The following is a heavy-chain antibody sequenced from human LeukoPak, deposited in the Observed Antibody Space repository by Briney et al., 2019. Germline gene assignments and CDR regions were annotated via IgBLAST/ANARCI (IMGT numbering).Heavy chain of an antibody. D-gene: IGHD3-10*01. V-gene: IGHV3-7*01. CDR3: ARAGVRGVLLPVDY. Sequence: GGSLRLSCAGSGFTFSNYWMTWVRQAPGKGLEWVANIKHDGSDKYYLDSVKGRFTLSRDNAKNSLFVQMNSLRVEDTAVYYCARAGVRGVLLPVDYWGQGTLVTVSS. CDR2: IKHDGSDK. CDR1: GFTFSNYW. J-gene: IGHJ4*02.